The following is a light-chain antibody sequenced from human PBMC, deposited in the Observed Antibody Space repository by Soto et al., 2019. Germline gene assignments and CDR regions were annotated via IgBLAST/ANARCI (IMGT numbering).Light chain of an antibody. Sequence: DIQMTQAPSSLPASVGDRVTITCRASQNIATYLNWYQQRPGKAPNLLISAASTLQSGVPSRFSGSGSGTEFTLTISSLQPDDCATYYCQQYSSYPYTFGQGTKVDIK. CDR3: QQYSSYPYT. CDR2: AAS. J-gene: IGKJ2*01. V-gene: IGKV1-16*01. CDR1: QNIATY.